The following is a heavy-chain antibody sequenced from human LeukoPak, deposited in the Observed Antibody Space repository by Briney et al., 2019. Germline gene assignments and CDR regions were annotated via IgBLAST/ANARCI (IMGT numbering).Heavy chain of an antibody. CDR3: ARLRAGATGYFDS. Sequence: SETLSRTCTVSGGSISSSSYHWGWIRQPPGKGLEWIGSVYYSGSTYNNPSLKSRVTISVDTSKKQFSLRMSSVTAADTSVYYCARLRAGATGYFDSWGQGTLVTVSS. D-gene: IGHD1-26*01. CDR2: VYYSGST. CDR1: GGSISSSSYH. J-gene: IGHJ4*02. V-gene: IGHV4-39*01.